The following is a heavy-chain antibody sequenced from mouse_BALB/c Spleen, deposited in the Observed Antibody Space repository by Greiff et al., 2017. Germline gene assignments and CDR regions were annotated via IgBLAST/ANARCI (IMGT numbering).Heavy chain of an antibody. CDR3: ARSGYYGSSSYAMDY. J-gene: IGHJ4*01. CDR1: GYSFTGYY. D-gene: IGHD1-1*01. Sequence: LVKTGASVKISCKASGYSFTGYYMHWVKQSHGKSLEWIGYISCYNGATSYNQKFKGKATFTVDTSSSTAYMQFNSLTSEDSAVYYCARSGYYGSSSYAMDYWGQGTSVTVSS. V-gene: IGHV1S34*01. CDR2: ISCYNGAT.